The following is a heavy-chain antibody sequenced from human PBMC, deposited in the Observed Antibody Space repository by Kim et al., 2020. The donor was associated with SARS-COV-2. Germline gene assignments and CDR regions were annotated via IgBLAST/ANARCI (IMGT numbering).Heavy chain of an antibody. J-gene: IGHJ4*02. CDR3: AKDMGASGWSVDC. D-gene: IGHD6-19*01. CDR2: IQSDGNTI. Sequence: GGSLRLSCAASGFTFSDYDMNWVRQAPGKGLEWVSHIQSDGNTIYADSVKGRFTISRDNAKNSLYLQMNSLRAEDTAVYYCAKDMGASGWSVDCWGRGT. V-gene: IGHV3-48*03. CDR1: GFTFSDYD.